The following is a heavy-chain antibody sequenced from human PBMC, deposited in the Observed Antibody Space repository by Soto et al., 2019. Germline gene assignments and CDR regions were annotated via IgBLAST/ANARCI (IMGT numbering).Heavy chain of an antibody. Sequence: ASVKVSCKAPGYTFTSYYMHWVRQAPGQGLEWMGIINPSGGSTSYAQKFQGRVTMTRDTSTSTVYMELSSLRSEDTAVYYCARAKFQDCGGDCETFDYWGQGTLVTVSS. V-gene: IGHV1-46*01. CDR2: INPSGGST. J-gene: IGHJ4*02. D-gene: IGHD2-21*02. CDR1: GYTFTSYY. CDR3: ARAKFQDCGGDCETFDY.